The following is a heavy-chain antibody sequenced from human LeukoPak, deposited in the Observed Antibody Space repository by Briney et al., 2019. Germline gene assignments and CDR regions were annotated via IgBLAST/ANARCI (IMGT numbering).Heavy chain of an antibody. CDR2: ISSGGNT. D-gene: IGHD7-27*01. V-gene: IGHV3-23*01. CDR3: AKDGGLWVSAHWGDS. Sequence: GGSLRLSCAASGFTFNSYAMSWVRQAPGEGLEWVSGISSGGNTYYADSVKGRFTVSRDDSKNTLYLQMNSLRAEDTAVYYCAKDGGLWVSAHWGDSWGRGTLVTVSS. J-gene: IGHJ4*02. CDR1: GFTFNSYA.